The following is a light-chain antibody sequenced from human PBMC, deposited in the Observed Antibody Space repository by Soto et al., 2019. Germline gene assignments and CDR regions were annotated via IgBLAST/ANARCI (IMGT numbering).Light chain of an antibody. J-gene: IGKJ2*01. Sequence: DIQMTQSPSSLSASVGDRVTITCRASQSISDYLNWYQQKPGKAPKFLIYDASSLESGVPSRFSGSGSGTEFTLTISSLQPDDFATYYCQQYKSFPYTFGQGTKLEIK. CDR2: DAS. CDR3: QQYKSFPYT. V-gene: IGKV1-5*01. CDR1: QSISDY.